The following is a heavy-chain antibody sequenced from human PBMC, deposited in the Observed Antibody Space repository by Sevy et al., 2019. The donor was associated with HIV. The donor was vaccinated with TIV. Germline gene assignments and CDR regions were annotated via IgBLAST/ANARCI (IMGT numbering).Heavy chain of an antibody. D-gene: IGHD3-9*01. Sequence: SETLSLTCTVSGGSISNYYWSWIRQPPGKGLEWIGYIYHTGITKNNPSLKSRVTLSVDTSKNQFSLKLSSVTAADPAVYYCAREPPYYDILAGYSYGMDVWGQGTTVTVSS. CDR2: IYHTGIT. CDR3: AREPPYYDILAGYSYGMDV. CDR1: GGSISNYY. J-gene: IGHJ6*02. V-gene: IGHV4-59*01.